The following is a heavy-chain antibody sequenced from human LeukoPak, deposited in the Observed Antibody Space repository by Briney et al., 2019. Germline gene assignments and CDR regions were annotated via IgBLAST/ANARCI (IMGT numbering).Heavy chain of an antibody. Sequence: PSETLSLTCSVSGDSIGRYYWSWVRQPAGKGLEWIGRVYTSGSTNYNPSLKSRVTMSLDPSKNQFSLKLSSVTAADTAVYYCARAGLGYSYGFDYWGQGTLVTVSS. V-gene: IGHV4-4*07. CDR2: VYTSGST. CDR3: ARAGLGYSYGFDY. J-gene: IGHJ4*02. CDR1: GDSIGRYY. D-gene: IGHD5-18*01.